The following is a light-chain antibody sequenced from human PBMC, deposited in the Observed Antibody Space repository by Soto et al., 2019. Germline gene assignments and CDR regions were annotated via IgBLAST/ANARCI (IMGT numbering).Light chain of an antibody. CDR1: QNVNNN. CDR2: GVS. Sequence: EIVMTQSPVTLSMSPGERAALSCRASQNVNNNLAWYQQKPGQAPRLLIYGVSARGTGVPARFSGSGSGTEFTFTISSLQSEDFAVYYCQQHSKWPPTFGRGTRLEIK. V-gene: IGKV3-15*01. CDR3: QQHSKWPPT. J-gene: IGKJ5*01.